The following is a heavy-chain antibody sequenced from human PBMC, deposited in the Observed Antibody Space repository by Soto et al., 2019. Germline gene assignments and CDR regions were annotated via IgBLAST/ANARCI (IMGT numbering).Heavy chain of an antibody. V-gene: IGHV4-30-4*01. J-gene: IGHJ4*02. CDR3: GIDGTAVAGTGFDY. CDR1: GGSISSGDYY. Sequence: QVQLQESGPGLVKPSQTLSLTCTVSGGSISSGDYYWSWIRQPPGKGLEWIGYIYYSGSTYYNPSLKSRVTISVDTSKNQFSLKLSSVTAADTAGYYCGIDGTAVAGTGFDYWGQGTLVTVSS. D-gene: IGHD6-19*01. CDR2: IYYSGST.